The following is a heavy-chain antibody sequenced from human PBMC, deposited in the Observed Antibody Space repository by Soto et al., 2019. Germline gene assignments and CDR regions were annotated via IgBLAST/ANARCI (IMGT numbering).Heavy chain of an antibody. Sequence: QVQLVQSGAEVRKPGASVKVYCKASGYTFNRHYIQWFRQAPGQGLEWMGMIYPSVGDTHYAKKFRGRVTLTSDTSTCTLYMELSRLRSEATAVYYCAKRRGGGLTRSIFEFGGAGNLVIVSS. D-gene: IGHD3-16*01. CDR2: IYPSVGDT. V-gene: IGHV1-46*02. CDR1: GYTFNRHY. CDR3: AKRRGGGLTRSIFEF. J-gene: IGHJ4*02.